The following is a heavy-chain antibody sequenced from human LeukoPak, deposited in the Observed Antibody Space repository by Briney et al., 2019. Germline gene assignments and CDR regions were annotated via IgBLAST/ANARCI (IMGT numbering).Heavy chain of an antibody. J-gene: IGHJ6*02. CDR1: GGSISSYY. D-gene: IGHD3-9*01. V-gene: IGHV4-4*07. CDR2: IYTSGST. CDR3: ARDLPVVAYDILTGYYDYYYYYGMDV. Sequence: SETLSLTCTASGGSISSYYRSWIRQPAGKGLEWIGRIYTSGSTNYNPSLKSRVTMSVDTSKNQFSLKLSSVTAADTAVYYCARDLPVVAYDILTGYYDYYYYYGMDVWGQGTTVTVSS.